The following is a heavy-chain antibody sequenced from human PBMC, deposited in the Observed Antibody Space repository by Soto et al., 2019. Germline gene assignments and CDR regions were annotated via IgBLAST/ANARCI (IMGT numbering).Heavy chain of an antibody. CDR1: GFILSSSA. CDR2: ISGSGTST. J-gene: IGHJ6*02. D-gene: IGHD3-3*01. CDR3: AKGPTIFGVVITFEYYYGMDV. V-gene: IGHV3-23*01. Sequence: GGSLRLSCAASGFILSSSAMSWVRQAPGKGLEWVSAISGSGTSTYYADSAKGRFTISGDNSKNTVYLQMNSLRAEDTAVYYCAKGPTIFGVVITFEYYYGMDVWGQGTTVTVSS.